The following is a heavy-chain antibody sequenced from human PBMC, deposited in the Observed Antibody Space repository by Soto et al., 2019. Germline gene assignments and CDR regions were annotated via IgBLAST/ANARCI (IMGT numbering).Heavy chain of an antibody. CDR2: ISAYNGNT. CDR1: GYTFTSYG. CDR3: ARDRMGIQLYSGDYYYYGMDV. D-gene: IGHD5-18*01. Sequence: ASVKVSCKASGYTFTSYGISLVRQAPGQGLEWMGWISAYNGNTNYAQKLQGRVTMTTDTSTSTAYMELRSLRSDDTAVYYCARDRMGIQLYSGDYYYYGMDVWGQGTTVTVSS. V-gene: IGHV1-18*01. J-gene: IGHJ6*02.